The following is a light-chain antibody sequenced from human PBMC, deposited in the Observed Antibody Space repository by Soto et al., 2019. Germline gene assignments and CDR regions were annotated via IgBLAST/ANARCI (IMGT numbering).Light chain of an antibody. CDR2: RNN. Sequence: QSVLTQSPSASGTPGQRVTISCSGSRSNIGRNFAYWYQHVPGTAPRLLIQRNNERPSGVPDRFSGSKSGTSVSLAISGLRSEDEATYYCAAWDDTLDGPVFGGGTKLTVL. V-gene: IGLV1-47*01. CDR3: AAWDDTLDGPV. CDR1: RSNIGRNF. J-gene: IGLJ3*02.